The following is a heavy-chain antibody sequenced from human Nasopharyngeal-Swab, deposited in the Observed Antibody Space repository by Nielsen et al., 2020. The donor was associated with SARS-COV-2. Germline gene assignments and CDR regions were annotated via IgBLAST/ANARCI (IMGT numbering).Heavy chain of an antibody. V-gene: IGHV4-59*01. J-gene: IGHJ6*02. CDR3: ARSGSYYYGMDV. Sequence: GSLRLSCTVSGGSISSYYWSWIRQPPGKGLEWIGYIYYSGSTNCNPSLKSRVTISVDTSKNQFSLKLSSVTAADTAVYYCARSGSYYYGMDVWGQGTTVTVSS. CDR2: IYYSGST. CDR1: GGSISSYY.